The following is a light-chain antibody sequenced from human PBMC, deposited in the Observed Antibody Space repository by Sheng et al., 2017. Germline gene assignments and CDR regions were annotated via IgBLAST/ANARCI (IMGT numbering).Light chain of an antibody. CDR3: QQYGSSPV. J-gene: IGKJ3*01. Sequence: EIVLTQSPGTLSLSPGERATLSCRASQSISSSFLAWYQQKPGQAPRLLIYGASTRVTGIPARFSGSGSGTEFTLTISRLEPEDFAVYYCQQYGSSPVFGPGTKVDIK. CDR2: GAS. CDR1: QSISSSF. V-gene: IGKV3-20*01.